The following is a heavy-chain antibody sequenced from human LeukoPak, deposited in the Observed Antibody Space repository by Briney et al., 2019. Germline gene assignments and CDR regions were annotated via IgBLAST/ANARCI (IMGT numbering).Heavy chain of an antibody. J-gene: IGHJ4*02. V-gene: IGHV3-23*01. CDR3: TRDSSYGDYSTAFDY. CDR1: GFIFSSYA. CDR2: SGSTT. Sequence: GGSLRLSCAASGFIFSSYAMTWVRRAPGKGLEWVSSSGSTTDYSDSVKGRFTISRDNSKNTLYLQMNSLSAEDTAVYYCTRDSSYGDYSTAFDYWGQGALVTVSS. D-gene: IGHD4-17*01.